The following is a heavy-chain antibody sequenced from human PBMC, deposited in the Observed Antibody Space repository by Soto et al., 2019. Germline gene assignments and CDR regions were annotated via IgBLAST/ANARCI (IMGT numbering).Heavy chain of an antibody. D-gene: IGHD2-15*01. CDR2: IYTSGST. J-gene: IGHJ6*02. Sequence: PSETLSLTCTVSGGSISSYYWIWIRQPAGKGLEWIGRIYTSGSTNYNPSLKSRVTMSVDTSKNQFSLKLSSVTAADTAVYYCARDSQYCSGGSCYNYYYYGMDVWGQGTTVTVSS. V-gene: IGHV4-4*07. CDR1: GGSISSYY. CDR3: ARDSQYCSGGSCYNYYYYGMDV.